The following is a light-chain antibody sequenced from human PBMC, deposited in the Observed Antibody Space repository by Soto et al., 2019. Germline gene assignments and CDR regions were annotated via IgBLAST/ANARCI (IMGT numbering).Light chain of an antibody. CDR3: QQYGRLPLS. J-gene: IGKJ4*01. Sequence: EILLTQSPGTLSLSPGDRATLSCRASQSLGSTFLAWYQQKSGQSPRLLIYGASDRATDVPDRFSGSGSGADSTLTISRLEPEDFAVYFCQQYGRLPLSFGGGTKVEIK. V-gene: IGKV3-20*01. CDR2: GAS. CDR1: QSLGSTF.